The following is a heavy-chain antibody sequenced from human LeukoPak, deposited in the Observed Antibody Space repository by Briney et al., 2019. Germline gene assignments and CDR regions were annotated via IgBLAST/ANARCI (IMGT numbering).Heavy chain of an antibody. D-gene: IGHD6-19*01. CDR2: INHSGST. V-gene: IGHV4-34*01. CDR3: ARGLSGWYGGAYDY. CDR1: GGSFSGYY. J-gene: IGHJ4*02. Sequence: SETLSLTCAVYGGSFSGYYWSWIRQPPGKGLEWIGEINHSGSTNYNPSLKSRATISVDTSKNQFSLKLSSVTAADTAVYYCARGLSGWYGGAYDYWGQGTLVTVSS.